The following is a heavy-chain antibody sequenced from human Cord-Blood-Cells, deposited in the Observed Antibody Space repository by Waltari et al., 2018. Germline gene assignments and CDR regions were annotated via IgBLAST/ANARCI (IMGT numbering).Heavy chain of an antibody. CDR1: GYTFTSYY. J-gene: IGHJ4*02. CDR3: AKKYYGAGGGPYYFDY. CDR2: INPSGGST. D-gene: IGHD3-10*01. Sequence: QVQLVQSGAEVKKPGASVKVSCKASGYTFTSYYMHWVRQAPGQGLEWMGIINPSGGSTSNAKKFQGRGTMARDTSTSTVYMGLRSLRSEDTAVYYWAKKYYGAGGGPYYFDYWGQGTLVTVSS. V-gene: IGHV1-46*01.